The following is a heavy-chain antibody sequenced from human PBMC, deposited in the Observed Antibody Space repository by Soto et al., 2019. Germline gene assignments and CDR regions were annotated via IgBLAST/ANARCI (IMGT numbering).Heavy chain of an antibody. Sequence: TSETLSLTCTVSGGSISSSSYYWGWIRQPPGKGLEWIGSIYYSGYTYYNPSLKSRVTISVDTSKNQFSLKLSSVTAADTAVYYCARVAHGYSYGYSGYGMDVWGQGTTVTVSS. CDR1: GGSISSSSYY. V-gene: IGHV4-39*01. J-gene: IGHJ6*02. CDR2: IYYSGYT. CDR3: ARVAHGYSYGYSGYGMDV. D-gene: IGHD5-18*01.